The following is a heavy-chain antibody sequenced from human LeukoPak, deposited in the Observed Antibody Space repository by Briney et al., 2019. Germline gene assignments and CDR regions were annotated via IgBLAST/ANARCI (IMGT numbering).Heavy chain of an antibody. D-gene: IGHD5-12*01. V-gene: IGHV4-59*01. CDR3: ARTVATIGYFDY. Sequence: SETLSLTCTVSGGSISSYYWSWIRQPPGKGLEWIGYIYYSGSTNYNPSLKSRVTISVDTSKNQFSLKLSSVTAAGTAVYYCARTVATIGYFDYWGQGTLVTVSS. CDR2: IYYSGST. J-gene: IGHJ4*02. CDR1: GGSISSYY.